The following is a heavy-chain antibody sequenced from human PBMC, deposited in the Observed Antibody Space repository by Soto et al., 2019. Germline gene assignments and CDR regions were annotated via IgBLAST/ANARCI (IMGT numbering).Heavy chain of an antibody. CDR3: ARDAVEEGWFDP. CDR1: GGSISSYY. J-gene: IGHJ5*02. Sequence: PSETLSLTCTVSGGSISSYYWSWIRQPPGKGLEWIGYIYYSGSTNYNPSLKSRVTIPVDTSKNQSSLKLSSVTAAHTAVYYCARDAVEEGWFDPGGHGTLVAVS. D-gene: IGHD2-15*01. V-gene: IGHV4-59*01. CDR2: IYYSGST.